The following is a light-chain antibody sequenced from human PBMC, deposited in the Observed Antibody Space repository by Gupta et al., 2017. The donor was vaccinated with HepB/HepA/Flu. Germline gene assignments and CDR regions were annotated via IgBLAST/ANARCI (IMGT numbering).Light chain of an antibody. J-gene: IGKJ1*01. CDR2: GAS. Sequence: EIVMTQSPATLSVSPGERATLSCRASQSVSSNLAWYQQKPGQAPRLLIYGASTRATGIPARFSGSGSGTEFTLTISSLLSEDFAVYYCQQYNNGPPNTFGQGTKVEIK. V-gene: IGKV3-15*01. CDR1: QSVSSN. CDR3: QQYNNGPPNT.